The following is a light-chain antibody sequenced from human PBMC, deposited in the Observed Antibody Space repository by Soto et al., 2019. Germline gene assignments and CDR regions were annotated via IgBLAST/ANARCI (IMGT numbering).Light chain of an antibody. J-gene: IGKJ4*01. CDR1: QSVGNNN. Sequence: EIVLTQSPGTLSLSPGERATLSCRASQSVGNNNLAWYQQKPGQAPRFLIYDASSRATGIPDGFSGSGSGTDFTLTISRLEPEDFAVYYCQQYGSTPLTFGGGTKVEIK. CDR2: DAS. V-gene: IGKV3-20*01. CDR3: QQYGSTPLT.